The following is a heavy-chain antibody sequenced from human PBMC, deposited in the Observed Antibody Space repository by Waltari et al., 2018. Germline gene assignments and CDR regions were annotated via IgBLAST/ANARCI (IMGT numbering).Heavy chain of an antibody. CDR2: ISNSGDTV. Sequence: QAQLVESGGGLVRPGGSLRLPCTASGFLFSDFYMSWIRQPPGKGLEWIAYISNSGDTVYYADSVKGRFAVSRDNADNSMFLQMNSLRGNDTAVYYCARGSVANPWGQGALVIVSS. CDR3: ARGSVANP. CDR1: GFLFSDFY. D-gene: IGHD6-19*01. J-gene: IGHJ5*02. V-gene: IGHV3-11*04.